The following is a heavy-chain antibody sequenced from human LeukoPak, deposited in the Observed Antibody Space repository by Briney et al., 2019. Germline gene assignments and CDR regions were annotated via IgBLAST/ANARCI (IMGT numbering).Heavy chain of an antibody. Sequence: SETLSLTCTVSGGSISSYYWSWIRQPPGKGLGWIGYIYYSGRTNYNPSLKSRVTISVDTSKNQFSLKLSSVTAADTAAYYCARDRRIMDCSGGSCYYQADAFDIWGQGTMVTVSS. CDR3: ARDRRIMDCSGGSCYYQADAFDI. V-gene: IGHV4-59*01. CDR1: GGSISSYY. D-gene: IGHD2-15*01. CDR2: IYYSGRT. J-gene: IGHJ3*02.